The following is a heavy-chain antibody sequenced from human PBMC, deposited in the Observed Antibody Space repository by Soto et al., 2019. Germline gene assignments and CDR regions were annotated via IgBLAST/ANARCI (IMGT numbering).Heavy chain of an antibody. CDR1: GFTFSSYS. V-gene: IGHV3-21*01. J-gene: IGHJ4*02. D-gene: IGHD3-22*01. Sequence: KTGGSLRLSCAASGFTFSSYSMNWVRQAPGKGLEWVSSISSSSSYIYYADSVKGRFTISRDNAKNSLYLQMNSLRAEDTAVYYCARDQRNGGYYLFDYCGQGPLVTVYS. CDR2: ISSSSSYI. CDR3: ARDQRNGGYYLFDY.